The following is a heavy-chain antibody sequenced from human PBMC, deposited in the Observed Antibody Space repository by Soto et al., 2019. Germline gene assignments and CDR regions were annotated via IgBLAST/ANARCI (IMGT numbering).Heavy chain of an antibody. CDR1: GYTFTSYY. D-gene: IGHD2-15*01. CDR3: ARDHTYIVGVVAKETNWFDP. J-gene: IGHJ5*02. CDR2: INPSGGST. Sequence: ASVKVSCKASGYTFTSYYMHWVRQAPGQGLEWMGIINPSGGSTSYAQKFQSRVTMTRDTSTSTVYMELSSLRSEDTAVYYCARDHTYIVGVVAKETNWFDPWGQGTLVTVSS. V-gene: IGHV1-46*01.